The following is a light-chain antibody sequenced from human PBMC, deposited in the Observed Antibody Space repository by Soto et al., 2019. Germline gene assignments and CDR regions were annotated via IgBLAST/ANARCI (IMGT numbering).Light chain of an antibody. CDR2: DTS. V-gene: IGKV3-11*01. CDR3: QQRSSWPL. Sequence: EIVLTQSPGTLSLSQGERATLSCRASENVRNNYLAWYQQKPGQAPRLLIYDTSKRAAGIPARFSGSGSGTDFTLTISSLEPEDFAVYYCQQRSSWPLFGGGTKVDIK. CDR1: ENVRNNY. J-gene: IGKJ4*01.